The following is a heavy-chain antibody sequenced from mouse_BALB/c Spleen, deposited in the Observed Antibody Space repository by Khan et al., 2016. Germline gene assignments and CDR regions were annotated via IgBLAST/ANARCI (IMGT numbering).Heavy chain of an antibody. J-gene: IGHJ2*01. CDR3: ARRGPIFYYGSSFGY. CDR2: IDPANVNS. V-gene: IGHV14-3*02. Sequence: VQLQQSGAEIVKPGASVKLSCTASGFNIKDTYMHWVRQRPEQGLEWIGRIDPANVNSKYDPNFQGKATITADTSSNPAYLQLSGLTSEDTAVYFCARRGPIFYYGSSFGYWGQGTALTVSS. CDR1: GFNIKDTY. D-gene: IGHD1-1*01.